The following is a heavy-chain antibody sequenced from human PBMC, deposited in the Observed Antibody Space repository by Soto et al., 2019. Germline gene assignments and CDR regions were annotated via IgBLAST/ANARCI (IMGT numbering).Heavy chain of an antibody. J-gene: IGHJ4*02. D-gene: IGHD1-26*01. Sequence: QITLKESGPTLVKPTQTLTLTCTFSGFSLTTDRVGVGWIRQPQGEALEWLAVIYWDDSKTYRPSLESRLTITKDTSKNQVALTMTNMDSLDTATYYCAHAYGGRSLYWGQGTLVTVSS. CDR3: AHAYGGRSLY. V-gene: IGHV2-5*02. CDR1: GFSLTTDRVG. CDR2: IYWDDSK.